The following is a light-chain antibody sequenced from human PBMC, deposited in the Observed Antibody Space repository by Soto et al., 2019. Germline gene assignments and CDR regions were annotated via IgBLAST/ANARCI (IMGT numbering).Light chain of an antibody. CDR3: CSYAVTFYV. Sequence: QSALTQPPSASGSPGQSVTISCTGTSSDVGGYNHVSWYQQHPGKAPKLMIYDVSERPSGVPDRFSGSKSGNTASLTISGLQAEDEADYSCCSYAVTFYVFGTGNKVTVL. CDR2: DVS. CDR1: SSDVGGYNH. V-gene: IGLV2-8*01. J-gene: IGLJ1*01.